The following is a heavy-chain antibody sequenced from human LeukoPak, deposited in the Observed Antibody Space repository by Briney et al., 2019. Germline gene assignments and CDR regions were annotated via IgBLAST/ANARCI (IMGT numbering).Heavy chain of an antibody. Sequence: KFQGRVTITRDTSANTACMELSSLRSEDTAVYYCARDSTGTDAFDIWGQGTMVTVSS. V-gene: IGHV1-3*01. CDR3: ARDSTGTDAFDI. J-gene: IGHJ3*02. D-gene: IGHD1-1*01.